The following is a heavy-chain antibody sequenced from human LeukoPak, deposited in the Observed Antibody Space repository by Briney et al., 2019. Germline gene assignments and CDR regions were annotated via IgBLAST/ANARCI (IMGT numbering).Heavy chain of an antibody. V-gene: IGHV4-59*01. D-gene: IGHD2/OR15-2a*01. CDR1: GGSISGYS. Sequence: PSETLSLTCTVSGGSISGYSWSWIRQPPGKGLEWIGYTHYSGSSNDNPSLQSRVTISVDTSKNQFSLKGSSVTAADTAVYYCARCGRNNRGYYYMEDCGKGTTVTVSS. CDR3: ARCGRNNRGYYYMED. CDR2: THYSGSS. J-gene: IGHJ6*03.